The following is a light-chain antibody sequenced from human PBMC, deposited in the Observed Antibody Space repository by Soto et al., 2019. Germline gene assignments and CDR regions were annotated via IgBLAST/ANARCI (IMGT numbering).Light chain of an antibody. Sequence: EIVLTQSPATLSLSPGERATLSCRASQSVSSYLAWYQHKPGQAPRLLIYDASKRATGIPARFSGSGSGTDFSLAISGLETIDFAVYYCEQRSNWPPTWTFGQETKV. CDR1: QSVSSY. CDR2: DAS. J-gene: IGKJ1*01. CDR3: EQRSNWPPTWT. V-gene: IGKV3-11*01.